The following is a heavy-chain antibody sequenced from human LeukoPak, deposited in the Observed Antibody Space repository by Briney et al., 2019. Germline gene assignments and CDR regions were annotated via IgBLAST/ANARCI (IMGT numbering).Heavy chain of an antibody. J-gene: IGHJ4*02. V-gene: IGHV3-23*01. D-gene: IGHD1-26*01. CDR3: AKDVLSGTYYYFDQ. CDR1: GFTFSSYA. CDR2: ISGSGSNT. Sequence: PGGSLRLSCAASGFTFSSYAMNWVRQAPGKGLERVSGISGSGSNTCYADSVMGRFTISRDNSKNTLYLQMNSLRAEDTAVYYCAKDVLSGTYYYFDQWGQGTLVTVSS.